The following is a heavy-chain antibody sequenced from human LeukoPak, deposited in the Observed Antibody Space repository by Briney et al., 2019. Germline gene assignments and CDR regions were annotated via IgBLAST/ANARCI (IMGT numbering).Heavy chain of an antibody. D-gene: IGHD2-21*01. CDR1: GYSISSGYY. V-gene: IGHV4-38-2*02. J-gene: IGHJ4*02. CDR2: IYHSGST. CDR3: ARGAHYCGGDCFDY. Sequence: PSETLSPTCTVSGYSISSGYYWGWIRQPPGKGLEWIGSIYHSGSTYYNPSLKSRVTISVDTSKNQFSLKLSSVTAADTAVYYCARGAHYCGGDCFDYWGQGTLVTVSS.